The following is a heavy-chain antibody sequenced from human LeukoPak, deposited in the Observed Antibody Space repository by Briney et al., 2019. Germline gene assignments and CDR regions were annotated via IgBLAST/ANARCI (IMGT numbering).Heavy chain of an antibody. Sequence: SETLSLTCTVSGGSINNDHYYWGWIRQPPGKGLEWIGSIYYTGSTYYNPSLKSRVTISVDTSKNQFSLKLSSVTAADTAVYYCARDGYSSGWYFYYGMDVWGQGTTVTVSS. CDR2: IYYTGST. V-gene: IGHV4-39*07. CDR3: ARDGYSSGWYFYYGMDV. D-gene: IGHD6-19*01. J-gene: IGHJ6*02. CDR1: GGSINNDHYY.